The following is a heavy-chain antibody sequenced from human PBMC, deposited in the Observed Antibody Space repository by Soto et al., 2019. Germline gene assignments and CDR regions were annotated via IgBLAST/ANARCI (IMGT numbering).Heavy chain of an antibody. CDR2: IYYSGST. V-gene: IGHV4-31*03. Sequence: PSETLSLTCTVSGGSISSGGYYWSWIRQHPGKGLEWIGYIYYSGSTYYNPSLKSRVTISVDTSKNQFSLKLSSVTAADTAVYYCARGERGSVYFDYWGQGTLVTVSS. CDR1: GGSISSGGYY. D-gene: IGHD3-10*01. J-gene: IGHJ4*02. CDR3: ARGERGSVYFDY.